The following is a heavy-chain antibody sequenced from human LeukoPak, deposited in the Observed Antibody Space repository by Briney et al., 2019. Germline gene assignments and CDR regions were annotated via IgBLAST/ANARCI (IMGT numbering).Heavy chain of an antibody. V-gene: IGHV4-34*01. J-gene: IGHJ5*02. CDR2: INHSGST. CDR1: GGSFSGYY. D-gene: IGHD6-13*01. Sequence: SSETLSLTCAVYGGSFSGYYWSWIRQPPGKGLEWIGEINHSGSTNYNPSLKSRVTISVDTSKNQFSLKLSSVTAADTAVYYCASRYGPQQQPSYWFDPWGQGTLVTVSS. CDR3: ASRYGPQQQPSYWFDP.